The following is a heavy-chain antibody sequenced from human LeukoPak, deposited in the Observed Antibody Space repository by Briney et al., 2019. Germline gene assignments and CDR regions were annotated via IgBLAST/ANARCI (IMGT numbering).Heavy chain of an antibody. J-gene: IGHJ5*02. CDR2: ISSSSSYI. V-gene: IGHV3-21*01. Sequence: GGSLRFSCAASGFTFSSYSMNWVRQAPGKGLEWVSSISSSSSYIYYADSVKGRFTISRDNSKNTLYLQMNSLRAEDTAVYYCAKPIYYYDSSENWFDPWGQGTLVTVSS. CDR1: GFTFSSYS. CDR3: AKPIYYYDSSENWFDP. D-gene: IGHD3-22*01.